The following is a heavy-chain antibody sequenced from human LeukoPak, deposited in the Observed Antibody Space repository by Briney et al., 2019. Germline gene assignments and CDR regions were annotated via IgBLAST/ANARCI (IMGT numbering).Heavy chain of an antibody. CDR2: INPDGSST. Sequence: GGSLRLSCAASGFTFSNYWMHWVRQAPGKGLVWVSRINPDGSSTSYADSVKGRFTFSRDNAKNTLFLQMNSLRAEDTAVYYCARDFYTAGHYYGVDVWGQGTPVTVSS. CDR1: GFTFSNYW. V-gene: IGHV3-74*01. CDR3: ARDFYTAGHYYGVDV. J-gene: IGHJ6*02. D-gene: IGHD3-16*01.